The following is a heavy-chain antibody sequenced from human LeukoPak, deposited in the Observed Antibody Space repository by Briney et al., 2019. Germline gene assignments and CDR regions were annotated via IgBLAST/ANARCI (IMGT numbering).Heavy chain of an antibody. CDR2: IYTSGST. CDR3: ARTQAGWFDP. CDR1: GGSISSYY. V-gene: IGHV4-4*09. Sequence: SETLSLTCTVSGGSISSYYWSWIRQPPGKGLEWIGYIYTSGSTNYNPSLKSRVTISVDTSKNQFSLKPSSVTAADTAVYYCARTQAGWFDPWGQGTLVTASS. J-gene: IGHJ5*02.